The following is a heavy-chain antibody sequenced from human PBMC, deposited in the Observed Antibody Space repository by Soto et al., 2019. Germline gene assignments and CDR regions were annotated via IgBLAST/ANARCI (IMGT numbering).Heavy chain of an antibody. CDR2: MSYDGTNQ. D-gene: IGHD3-10*01. J-gene: IGHJ3*01. CDR1: GFTFRSNT. V-gene: IGHV3-30-3*01. Sequence: VQLVESGGGVVQPGASLRISCVVSGFTFRSNTIHWVRQAPGKGLEWVSVMSYDGTNQYYADSVKGRFTISRDESKSTLDLQMNSLRDDDTAVYYCARGLGASIIIACAVWGQGAMVTFSS. CDR3: ARGLGASIIIACAV.